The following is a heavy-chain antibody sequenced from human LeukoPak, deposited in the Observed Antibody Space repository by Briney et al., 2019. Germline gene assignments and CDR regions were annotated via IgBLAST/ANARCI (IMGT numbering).Heavy chain of an antibody. D-gene: IGHD3-10*01. CDR1: GGSISSYY. CDR3: ARGYGSGSYYGTYYYYYMDV. Sequence: SETLSLTCTVSGGSISSYYWSWIRQPPGKGLEWIGYIYYSGSTNYNPSLKSRVTISLDTSKNQFSLKLSSVTAADTAVYYCARGYGSGSYYGTYYYYYMDVWGKGTTVTVSS. J-gene: IGHJ6*03. V-gene: IGHV4-59*01. CDR2: IYYSGST.